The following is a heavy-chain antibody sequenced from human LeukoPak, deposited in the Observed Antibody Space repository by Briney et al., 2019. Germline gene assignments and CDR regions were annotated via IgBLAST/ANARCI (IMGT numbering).Heavy chain of an antibody. D-gene: IGHD3-10*02. CDR1: GITVNNNY. CDR2: IDSGGST. V-gene: IGHV3-53*01. CDR3: ARGVPCWY. J-gene: IGHJ4*02. Sequence: GGSLRLSCAASGITVNNNYMNWVRQAPGKGLEWVSIIDSGGSTYYADSVKGRFTISRDNSKNTLYLQMNSLRGEDTAVYYCARGVPCWYWGQGALVTVSS.